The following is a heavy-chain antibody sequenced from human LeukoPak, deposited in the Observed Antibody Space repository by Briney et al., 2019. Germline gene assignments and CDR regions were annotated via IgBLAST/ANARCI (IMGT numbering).Heavy chain of an antibody. J-gene: IGHJ4*02. Sequence: SETLSLTCTVSGGSISSYYWSWIRQPPGKGLEWIGYIFYSGSTNYNPSLRSRVSMSIDTSKTQFPLKLSSVTAADTAVYYCARELKVGNTGYYFDYWGQGTLVTVSS. V-gene: IGHV4-59*01. CDR3: ARELKVGNTGYYFDY. CDR1: GGSISSYY. D-gene: IGHD2/OR15-2a*01. CDR2: IFYSGST.